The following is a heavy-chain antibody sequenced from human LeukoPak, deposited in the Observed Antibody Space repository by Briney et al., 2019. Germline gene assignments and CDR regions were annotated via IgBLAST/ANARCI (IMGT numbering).Heavy chain of an antibody. J-gene: IGHJ4*02. CDR1: GFTFSSYG. V-gene: IGHV3-30*02. CDR3: ANWYSSGWYNYFDY. Sequence: PGGSLRLSCAASGFTFSSYGMHWVRQAPGKGLEWVTFIRYDGSNKYYADSVKGRFTISRDNSKNTLYLQMNSLRAEDTAVYYCANWYSSGWYNYFDYWGQGTLVTVSS. D-gene: IGHD6-19*01. CDR2: IRYDGSNK.